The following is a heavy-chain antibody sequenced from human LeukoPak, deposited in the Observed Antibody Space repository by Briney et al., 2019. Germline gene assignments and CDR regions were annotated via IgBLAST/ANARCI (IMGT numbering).Heavy chain of an antibody. CDR1: GFTFSTYS. CDR3: ARAKSYYDGFDM. V-gene: IGHV3-48*02. Sequence: PGGSLRLSCAASGFTFSTYSMNWVRQAPGKGLEWVSYVSSSGNTIYDADFVKGRFTISRDNARNSLYLQMNSLRDGDTAVYYCARAKSYYDGFDMWGQGTMVTVAS. CDR2: VSSSGNTI. D-gene: IGHD2/OR15-2a*01. J-gene: IGHJ3*02.